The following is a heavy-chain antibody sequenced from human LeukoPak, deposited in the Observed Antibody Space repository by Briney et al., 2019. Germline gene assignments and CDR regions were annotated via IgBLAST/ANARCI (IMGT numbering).Heavy chain of an antibody. J-gene: IGHJ4*02. Sequence: PGGSLRLSCAASGFTFSNYGIYWVRQAPGKGLEWVAFIQSDGNNKYYADSVKGRFGISRDNSKNTLYLQMNSLRTEDTAVYYCAKVLMDYGDYFDYWGQGTLVTVSS. D-gene: IGHD4-17*01. CDR3: AKVLMDYGDYFDY. CDR2: IQSDGNNK. CDR1: GFTFSNYG. V-gene: IGHV3-30*02.